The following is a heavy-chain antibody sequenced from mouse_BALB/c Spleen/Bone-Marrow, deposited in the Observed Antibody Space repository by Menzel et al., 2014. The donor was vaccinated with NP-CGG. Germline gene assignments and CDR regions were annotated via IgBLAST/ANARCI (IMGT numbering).Heavy chain of an antibody. V-gene: IGHV5-17*02. J-gene: IGHJ4*01. Sequence: DVHLVESGGGLARPGGSRKLSCAASGFTFSSFGMHWVRQAPEKGLEWVAYISSGSSTIYYADTVKGRFTISRDNPKNTLFLQMTSLRSEDTAMYYCVRSYDSYAMAFWGQGTSVTVSS. D-gene: IGHD2-10*02. CDR3: VRSYDSYAMAF. CDR2: ISSGSSTI. CDR1: GFTFSSFG.